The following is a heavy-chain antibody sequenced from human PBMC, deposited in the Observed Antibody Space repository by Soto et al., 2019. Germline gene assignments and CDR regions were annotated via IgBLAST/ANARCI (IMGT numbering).Heavy chain of an antibody. CDR2: IIPIFGTA. CDR3: ASDMTTVTSDAFDI. CDR1: GGTFSSYA. V-gene: IGHV1-69*13. Sequence: ASVKVSCKASGGTFSSYAISWVRQAPGQGLEWMGGIIPIFGTANYAQKFQGRVTITADESTSTAYMELSSLRSEDTAVYYCASDMTTVTSDAFDIWGQGTMVTVSS. J-gene: IGHJ3*02. D-gene: IGHD4-17*01.